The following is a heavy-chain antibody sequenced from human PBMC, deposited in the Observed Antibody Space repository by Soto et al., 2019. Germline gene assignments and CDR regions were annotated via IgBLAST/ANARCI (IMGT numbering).Heavy chain of an antibody. CDR2: IDPRDSQT. D-gene: IGHD3-22*01. Sequence: GESLKISCKASGYSFAGYWITWVRQKPGKGLEWMGRIDPRDSQTYYSPSFRGHVTISVTKSITTVFLQWSSLRASDTAMYYCARQIYDSDTGPNFQYYFDSWGQGTPVTVSS. J-gene: IGHJ4*02. CDR1: GYSFAGYW. CDR3: ARQIYDSDTGPNFQYYFDS. V-gene: IGHV5-10-1*01.